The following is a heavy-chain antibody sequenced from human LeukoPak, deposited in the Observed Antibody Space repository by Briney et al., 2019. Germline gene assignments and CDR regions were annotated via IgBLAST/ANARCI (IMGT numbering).Heavy chain of an antibody. V-gene: IGHV3-21*01. D-gene: IGHD6-6*01. CDR1: GFTFSVYS. CDR3: ARVGLSIFSSSSDY. Sequence: GGPLRLSCAASGFTFSVYSMNWVRQAPGKGLEWVSSISSSSGYTYYADSVKGRFTISRDNAKNTLYLQMNSLRAEDTAVYYCARVGLSIFSSSSDYWGQGTLVTVSS. J-gene: IGHJ4*02. CDR2: ISSSSGYT.